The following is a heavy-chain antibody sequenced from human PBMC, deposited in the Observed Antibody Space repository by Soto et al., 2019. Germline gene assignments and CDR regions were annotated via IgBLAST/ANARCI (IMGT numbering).Heavy chain of an antibody. V-gene: IGHV3-30-3*01. CDR3: ARDIGITMIVVVTFDAFDI. D-gene: IGHD3-22*01. CDR1: GFTFSSYA. Sequence: GGSLRLSCAASGFTFSSYAMHWVRQAPGKGLEWVAVISYDGSNKYYADSVKGRFTISRDNSKNTLYLQMNSLRAEDTAVYYCARDIGITMIVVVTFDAFDIWGQGTMVTVSS. J-gene: IGHJ3*02. CDR2: ISYDGSNK.